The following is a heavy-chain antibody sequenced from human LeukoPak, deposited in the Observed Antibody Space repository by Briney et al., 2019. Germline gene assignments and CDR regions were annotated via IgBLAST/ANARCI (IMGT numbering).Heavy chain of an antibody. CDR2: INAGNGNT. V-gene: IGHV1-3*01. CDR1: GYTFTSYA. Sequence: ASVKVSCKASGYTFTSYAMHWVRQAPGQRLEWMGWINAGNGNTKYSQKFQGRVTITRDTSASTAYMELSSLRSEDTAVYYCARLALLVGAAEPFDYWGQGTLVTVSS. J-gene: IGHJ4*02. CDR3: ARLALLVGAAEPFDY. D-gene: IGHD2-15*01.